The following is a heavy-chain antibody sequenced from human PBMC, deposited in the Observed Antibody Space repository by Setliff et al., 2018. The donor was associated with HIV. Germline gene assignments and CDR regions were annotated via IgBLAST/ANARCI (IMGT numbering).Heavy chain of an antibody. CDR2: ILRGASPI. CDR3: AKYTRGGSILYYMDV. V-gene: IGHV3-23*03. CDR1: GFSFSAHA. Sequence: GGSLRLSCAASGFSFSAHAMSWVRRDPGKGLEFLAVILRGASPIYYADSVKGRFTISRDDSKNTVYLEMRSLRAEDTAVYFCAKYTRGGSILYYMDVWGKGTTVTVSS. D-gene: IGHD1-1*01. J-gene: IGHJ6*03.